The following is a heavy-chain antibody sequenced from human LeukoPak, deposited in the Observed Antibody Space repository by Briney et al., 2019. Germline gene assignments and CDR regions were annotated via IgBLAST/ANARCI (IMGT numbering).Heavy chain of an antibody. D-gene: IGHD3-10*01. V-gene: IGHV3-48*01. J-gene: IGHJ4*02. CDR2: ISSSSSTI. CDR1: GFTFSSYS. Sequence: GGSLRLSCAATGFTFSSYSMNWVRQAPGKGLEWVSYISSSSSTIYYAGSVKGRFTISRDNSKNTLYLQMNSLRAEDTAVYYCAKRITMVRGVDYWGQGTLVTVSS. CDR3: AKRITMVRGVDY.